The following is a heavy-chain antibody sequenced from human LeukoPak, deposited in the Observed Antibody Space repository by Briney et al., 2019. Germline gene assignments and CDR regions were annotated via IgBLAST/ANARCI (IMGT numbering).Heavy chain of an antibody. V-gene: IGHV1-69*01. CDR2: IIPIFGTA. Sequence: GASVKVSCKASEGTFSSYAISWVRQAPGQGLKWMGGIIPIFGTANYAQKFQGRVTITADESTSTAYMELSSLRSEDTAVYYCARVGSLRGSDYYYGMDVWGKGTTVTVSS. CDR1: EGTFSSYA. D-gene: IGHD3-10*01. CDR3: ARVGSLRGSDYYYGMDV. J-gene: IGHJ6*04.